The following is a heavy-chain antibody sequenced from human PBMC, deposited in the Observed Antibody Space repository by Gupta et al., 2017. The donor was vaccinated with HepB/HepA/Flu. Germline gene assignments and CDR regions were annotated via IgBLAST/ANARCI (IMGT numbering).Heavy chain of an antibody. CDR2: ISGSGYST. V-gene: IGHV3-23*01. J-gene: IGHJ4*02. CDR3: AKDRAARSFDY. CDR1: GFTFSTYA. D-gene: IGHD6-6*01. Sequence: EVQLLESGGGLVQPGGSLRLSWAASGFTFSTYAMSWVRQAPGKGLEGVSAISGSGYSTYYADSVKGRFTISRDNSKNTLFLQMNSLRAEDTAVYYCAKDRAARSFDYWGQGTLVTVSS.